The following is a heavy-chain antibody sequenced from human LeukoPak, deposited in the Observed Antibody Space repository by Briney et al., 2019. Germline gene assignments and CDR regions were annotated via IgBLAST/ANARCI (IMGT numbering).Heavy chain of an antibody. Sequence: GASVKVSCKASGYTFTSYGISGVRQAPGQGLEWMGWISAYNCNTNYAQKLQGRVPMTTDTSTSTAYMELRSLRSDHTAVYYCARDPRDDYYMDVWGKGTTVTVSS. CDR2: ISAYNCNT. CDR3: ARDPRDDYYMDV. D-gene: IGHD5-24*01. V-gene: IGHV1-18*01. CDR1: GYTFTSYG. J-gene: IGHJ6*03.